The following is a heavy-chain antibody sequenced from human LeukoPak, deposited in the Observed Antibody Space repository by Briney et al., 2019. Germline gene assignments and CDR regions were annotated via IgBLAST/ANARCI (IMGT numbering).Heavy chain of an antibody. CDR3: AREDSSSGKGSYYYMDV. CDR1: GYTFTSYG. V-gene: IGHV1-18*01. J-gene: IGHJ6*03. CDR2: ISAYNGNT. Sequence: ASVKVSCKASGYTFTSYGISWVRQAPGQGLEWMGWISAYNGNTNYAQKLQGRVTMTTDTSTSTAYVELRSLRSDDTAVYYCAREDSSSGKGSYYYMDVWGKGTTVTVSS. D-gene: IGHD6-6*01.